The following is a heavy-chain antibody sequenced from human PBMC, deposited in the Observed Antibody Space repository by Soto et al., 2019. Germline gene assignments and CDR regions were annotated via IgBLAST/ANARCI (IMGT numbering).Heavy chain of an antibody. V-gene: IGHV4-31*02. CDR3: ARVPLLWFGDNSAYLDV. J-gene: IGHJ6*03. CDR2: IYYSGST. D-gene: IGHD3-10*01. CDR1: EGSSSSRGYY. Sequence: LSDTWTVAEGSSSSRGYYCIRKNQHPGKGLEWIGYIYYSGSTYYNPSLKSRVTISVDTSKNQFSLKLSSVTAADTAVYYCARVPLLWFGDNSAYLDVWGKGTTVTVSS.